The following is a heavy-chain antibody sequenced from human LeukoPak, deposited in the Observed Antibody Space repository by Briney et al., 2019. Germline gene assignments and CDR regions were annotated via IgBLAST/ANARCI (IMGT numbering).Heavy chain of an antibody. CDR1: GFTFSSYG. D-gene: IGHD3-3*01. J-gene: IGHJ6*04. CDR2: IWYDGSSK. Sequence: GGSLRLSCAASGFTFSSYGMHWVRQAPGKGLEWVAVIWYDGSSKYYADSVKGRFTISRDNAKNTLYLQMNSLRAEDTAVYYCAKDAGDFWSGSHQSLTYLGVWGKGTTVTVSS. CDR3: AKDAGDFWSGSHQSLTYLGV. V-gene: IGHV3-33*03.